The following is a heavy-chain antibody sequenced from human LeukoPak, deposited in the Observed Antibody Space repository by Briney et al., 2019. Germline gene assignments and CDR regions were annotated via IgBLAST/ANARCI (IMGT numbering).Heavy chain of an antibody. V-gene: IGHV4-34*01. Sequence: TPSETLSLTCAVYGGSFSGYYWSWIRQPPGKGLEWIGEINHSGSTNYNPSLKSRVTISVDTSKNQFSLKLSSVTAADTAVYYCARQAYYGSGSYSWFDPWGQGTLVTVSS. CDR3: ARQAYYGSGSYSWFDP. J-gene: IGHJ5*02. CDR1: GGSFSGYY. CDR2: INHSGST. D-gene: IGHD3-10*01.